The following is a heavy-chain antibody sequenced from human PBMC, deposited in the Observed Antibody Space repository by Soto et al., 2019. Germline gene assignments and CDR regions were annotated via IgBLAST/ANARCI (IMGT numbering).Heavy chain of an antibody. D-gene: IGHD4-4*01. Sequence: EVQLVESGGGLVQPGESLRLSCAASGFTFSSYWMHWIRQAPGKGLVWVSRVSSDGSSTVYATSVKGRLTISRDSAKNTLYLQMNSLSDEDTAVYYCARGLPNYSSFDSWGQGTLVTVSS. CDR2: VSSDGSST. CDR1: GFTFSSYW. CDR3: ARGLPNYSSFDS. V-gene: IGHV3-74*01. J-gene: IGHJ4*02.